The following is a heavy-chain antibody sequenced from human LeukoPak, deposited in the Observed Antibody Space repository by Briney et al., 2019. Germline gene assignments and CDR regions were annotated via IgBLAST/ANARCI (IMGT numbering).Heavy chain of an antibody. CDR3: ARATDYYDSSGHYYTKDY. D-gene: IGHD3-22*01. Sequence: GGSLRLSCAASGFTVSSNYMSWVRQAPGKELEWVSVIYSGGSTYYADSVKGRFTISRDNSKNTLYLQMNSLRAEDTAVYYCARATDYYDSSGHYYTKDYWGQGTLVTVSS. CDR2: IYSGGST. V-gene: IGHV3-53*01. J-gene: IGHJ4*02. CDR1: GFTVSSNY.